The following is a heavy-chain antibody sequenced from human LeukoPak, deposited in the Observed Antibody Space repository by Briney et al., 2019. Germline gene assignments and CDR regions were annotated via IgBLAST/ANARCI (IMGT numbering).Heavy chain of an antibody. CDR1: GFTFSDYY. V-gene: IGHV3-11*04. Sequence: GGSLRLSCAASGFTFSDYYMSWIRQAPGRGLEWVSYISSSGNTIYYADSVKGRFTISRDNAKNSLYLQMNSLRAEDTAIYYCATKTYNWNFDDYWGQGTLVTVSS. J-gene: IGHJ4*02. D-gene: IGHD1-7*01. CDR2: ISSSGNTI. CDR3: ATKTYNWNFDDY.